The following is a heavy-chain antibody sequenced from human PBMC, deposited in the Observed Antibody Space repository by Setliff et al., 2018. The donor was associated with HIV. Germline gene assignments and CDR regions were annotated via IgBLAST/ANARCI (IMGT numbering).Heavy chain of an antibody. Sequence: GASVKVSCKASGYTFTSYYMHWVRQAPGQGLEWMGIINPSGGSTSYAQKFQGRVTMTRDTSTRTVYMELSSLRSEDTAVYYCARGPLYGYDRGYFDYWGQGTLVTVSS. J-gene: IGHJ4*02. CDR3: ARGPLYGYDRGYFDY. V-gene: IGHV1-46*01. CDR1: GYTFTSYY. D-gene: IGHD5-12*01. CDR2: INPSGGST.